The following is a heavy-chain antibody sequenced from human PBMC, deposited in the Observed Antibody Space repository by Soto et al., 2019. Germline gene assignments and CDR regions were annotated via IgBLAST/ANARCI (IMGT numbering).Heavy chain of an antibody. CDR3: AREGSKSGLLAH. CDR2: ISVYNGNI. D-gene: IGHD3-22*01. V-gene: IGHV1-18*01. J-gene: IGHJ1*01. Sequence: QVQLVQSGAELKKPGASVRVSCKASGYTFTNYAFTWVRQAPGQGLEWMGWISVYNGNIKYSQKFQDRVTMTTETSTTPAYMELRSLSSDDTAVYYCAREGSKSGLLAHWGQGTLVTVSS. CDR1: GYTFTNYA.